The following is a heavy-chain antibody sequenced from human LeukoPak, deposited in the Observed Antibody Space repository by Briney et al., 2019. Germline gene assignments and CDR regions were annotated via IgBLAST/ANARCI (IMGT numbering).Heavy chain of an antibody. Sequence: PGGSLRLSCAASGFTFSSYAMHWVRQAPGKGLEWVAVISYDGSNKYYADSVKGRFTISRDNSKNTLYLQMNSLRAEDTAVYYCAKQIPTEYGMDVWGQGTTVTVSS. CDR2: ISYDGSNK. J-gene: IGHJ6*02. V-gene: IGHV3-30-3*02. CDR3: AKQIPTEYGMDV. D-gene: IGHD4-17*01. CDR1: GFTFSSYA.